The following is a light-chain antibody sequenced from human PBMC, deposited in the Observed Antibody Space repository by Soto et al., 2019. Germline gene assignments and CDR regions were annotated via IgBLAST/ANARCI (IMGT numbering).Light chain of an antibody. J-gene: IGKJ4*01. V-gene: IGKV3-20*01. Sequence: EIVLTQSPGTLSLSPGERATLSCRASQSVSSSYLAWYQQKPGQAPRLLIYGASSRATGIPDRFSGSGSGTDFTLTISRLEPEDSAVYYCQQYGSSPPLGGGTKVEIK. CDR2: GAS. CDR3: QQYGSSPP. CDR1: QSVSSSY.